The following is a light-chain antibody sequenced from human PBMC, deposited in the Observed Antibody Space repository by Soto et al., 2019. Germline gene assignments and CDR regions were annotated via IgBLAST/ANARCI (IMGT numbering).Light chain of an antibody. Sequence: EIVLTQSPATLSLSPGERATLSCGASQSVSSSYLAWYQQKPGVAPRLLIYDASSRATGIPDRFSGSGSGTDFTLTISRLEPEDFAVYYCPQYGSSAGLTFGGGTKVEIK. CDR3: PQYGSSAGLT. CDR2: DAS. J-gene: IGKJ4*01. V-gene: IGKV3D-20*01. CDR1: QSVSSSY.